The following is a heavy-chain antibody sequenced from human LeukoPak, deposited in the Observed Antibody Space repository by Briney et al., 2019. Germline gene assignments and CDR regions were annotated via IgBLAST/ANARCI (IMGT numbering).Heavy chain of an antibody. Sequence: PSETLSLTCTVSGGSISSSSYYWGWIRQPPGKGLEWIGSIYYSGSTYYNPSLKSRVTISVDTSKNQFSLKLSSVTAADTAVYYCARHLITIFGVVTPYFDYWGQGTLVTVSS. J-gene: IGHJ4*02. CDR2: IYYSGST. CDR3: ARHLITIFGVVTPYFDY. V-gene: IGHV4-39*01. CDR1: GGSISSSSYY. D-gene: IGHD3-3*01.